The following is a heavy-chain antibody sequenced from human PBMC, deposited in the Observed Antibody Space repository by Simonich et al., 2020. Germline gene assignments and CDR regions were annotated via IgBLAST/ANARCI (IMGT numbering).Heavy chain of an antibody. CDR1: GYTFTGYY. Sequence: QVPLVQSGAEVKKPGASVKVSCKASGYTFTGYYMPWMRQAPVLGLEWQEWINPNSGGTNEAQNFQCRVPMTRETSISTAYMELSRLRSDDTAVYYCARSSDLLNWNDGPYYWGQGTLVTVSS. D-gene: IGHD1-1*01. CDR2: INPNSGGT. J-gene: IGHJ4*02. CDR3: ARSSDLLNWNDGPYY. V-gene: IGHV1-2*02.